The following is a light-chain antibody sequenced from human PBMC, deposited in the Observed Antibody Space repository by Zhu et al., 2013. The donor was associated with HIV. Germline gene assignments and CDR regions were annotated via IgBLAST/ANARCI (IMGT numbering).Light chain of an antibody. J-gene: IGLJ1*01. CDR1: SSDVGGYNY. CDR2: EVN. Sequence: QSALTQPPSASGSPGQSVTISCTGTSSDVGGYNYVSWYQQHPGKAPKLMIYEVNKRPSGVPDRFSGSKSGNTASLTISGLQAEDEADYYCCSYAGGRIFYVFGTGTKVTVL. CDR3: CSYAGGRIFYV. V-gene: IGLV2-8*01.